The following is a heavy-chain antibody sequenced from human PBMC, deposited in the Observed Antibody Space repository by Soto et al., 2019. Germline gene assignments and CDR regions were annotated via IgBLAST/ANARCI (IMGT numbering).Heavy chain of an antibody. D-gene: IGHD6-13*01. CDR2: INHSGST. Sequence: QVQLQQWGAGLLKPSETLSLTCAVYGGSFSAYSWTWIRQPPGKGLEWIGEINHSGSTNYNPSLKSRVTLSVDTSKNQVALNRRAVTAADTAVYYCVRGQGVAGIESEENWFDPWGQGTPVTVSS. V-gene: IGHV4-34*01. J-gene: IGHJ5*02. CDR3: VRGQGVAGIESEENWFDP. CDR1: GGSFSAYS.